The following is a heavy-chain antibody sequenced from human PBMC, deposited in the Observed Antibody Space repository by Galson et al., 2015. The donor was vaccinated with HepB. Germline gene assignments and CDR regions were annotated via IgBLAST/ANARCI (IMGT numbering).Heavy chain of an antibody. J-gene: IGHJ4*02. D-gene: IGHD6-19*01. CDR2: IKSKTDGGTT. CDR3: TTEYSSGWLPFDY. CDR1: GFTFSNAW. Sequence: SLRLSCAASGFTFSNAWMNWVRQAPGKGLEWVGRIKSKTDGGTTDYAAPVKGRFTISRDDSKNTLYLQMNSLKTEDTAVYYCTTEYSSGWLPFDYWGQGTLVTVSS. V-gene: IGHV3-15*07.